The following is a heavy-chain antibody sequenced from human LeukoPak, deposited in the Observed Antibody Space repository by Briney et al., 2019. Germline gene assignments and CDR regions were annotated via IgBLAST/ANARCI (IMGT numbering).Heavy chain of an antibody. CDR1: GGSFSGYY. V-gene: IGHV4-34*01. CDR3: ARESNWHYYGMDV. D-gene: IGHD7-27*01. CDR2: INHSGST. J-gene: IGHJ6*02. Sequence: PSETLSLTCAVYGGSFSGYYWSWIRQPPGKGLEWIGEINHSGSTNYNPSLKSRVTISVDTSKNQFSLKLSSVTAADTAVYYCARESNWHYYGMDVWGQGTTVTDSS.